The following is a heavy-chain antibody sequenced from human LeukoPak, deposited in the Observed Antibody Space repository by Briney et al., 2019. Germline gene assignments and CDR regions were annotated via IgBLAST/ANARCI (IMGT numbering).Heavy chain of an antibody. CDR2: IYYSGST. J-gene: IGHJ3*02. CDR1: GGSISSGSYF. CDR3: ARELIYGDYPDAFDI. D-gene: IGHD4-17*01. Sequence: SETLSLTCTVSGGSISSGSYFWSWIRQPPGKGLEWIGYIYYSGSTNYNPSLKSRVTISVDTSKNQFSLKLSSVTAADTAVYYCARELIYGDYPDAFDIWGQGTMVTVSS. V-gene: IGHV4-61*01.